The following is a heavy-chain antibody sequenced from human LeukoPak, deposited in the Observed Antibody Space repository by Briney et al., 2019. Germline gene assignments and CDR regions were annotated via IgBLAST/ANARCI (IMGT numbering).Heavy chain of an antibody. CDR3: AKEAHSSGYYPDY. J-gene: IGHJ4*02. D-gene: IGHD3-22*01. CDR1: GFTFSSYG. CDR2: ISGSGGST. Sequence: GGSLRLSCAASGFTFSSYGLSWVRQAPGQGLEWVSTISGSGGSTYYADSVKGRFTTSRGNSKNTLYLQMNGLRAEDTAVYYCAKEAHSSGYYPDYWGQGTLVTVSS. V-gene: IGHV3-23*01.